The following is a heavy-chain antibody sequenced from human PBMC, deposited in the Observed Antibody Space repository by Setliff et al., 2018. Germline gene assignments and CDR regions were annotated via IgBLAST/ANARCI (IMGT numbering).Heavy chain of an antibody. Sequence: ASVKVSCKASGYTFTSYDINWVRQATGQGLEWMGWMNPNSGNTGYAQKFQGRVTMTRNTSISTAYMELRSLRSDDTAVYYCARVGKAYYGMDVWGQGTTVTVSS. J-gene: IGHJ6*02. CDR2: MNPNSGNT. CDR1: GYTFTSYD. V-gene: IGHV1-8*01. CDR3: ARVGKAYYGMDV.